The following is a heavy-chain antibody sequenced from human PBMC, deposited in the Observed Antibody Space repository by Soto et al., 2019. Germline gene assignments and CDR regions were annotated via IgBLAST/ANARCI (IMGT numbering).Heavy chain of an antibody. V-gene: IGHV3-33*01. D-gene: IGHD6-19*01. CDR2: IWYDGSNK. CDR3: ARGLSSGWGAYYYYGIDV. Sequence: QVQLVESGGGVVQPGRSLRLSCAASGFTFSSYGMHWVRQAPGKGLEWVAVIWYDGSNKYYADSVKGRFTISRDNSKNPLYLQMNSLRAEDTAVYYCARGLSSGWGAYYYYGIDVWGQGATVTVSS. J-gene: IGHJ6*02. CDR1: GFTFSSYG.